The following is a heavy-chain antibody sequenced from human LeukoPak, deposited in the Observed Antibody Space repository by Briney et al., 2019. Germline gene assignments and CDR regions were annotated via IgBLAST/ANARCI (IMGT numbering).Heavy chain of an antibody. CDR2: IGGNGVST. CDR1: GFAFNNFA. D-gene: IGHD6-19*01. J-gene: IGHJ4*02. Sequence: GGSLRLSCVASGFAFNNFAMSWVRQAPGKGLQWVATIGGNGVSTHYADSVKGRFTISRDNSENTVFVQMNNLRVEDTAMYYCVKRRVENGGWGAHDYWGQGTLVTVSS. V-gene: IGHV3-23*01. CDR3: VKRRVENGGWGAHDY.